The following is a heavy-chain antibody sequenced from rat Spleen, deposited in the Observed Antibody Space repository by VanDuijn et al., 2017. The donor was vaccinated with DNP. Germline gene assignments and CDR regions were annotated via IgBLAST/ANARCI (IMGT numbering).Heavy chain of an antibody. CDR1: GFTFSSYW. V-gene: IGHV5-58*01. D-gene: IGHD1-4*01. J-gene: IGHJ3*01. Sequence: EVQLVESGGGLVQPGRSLKLSCVASGFTFSSYWMYWVRQAPGMGLEWVASINADGGRTFYADSVKGRFTISRDNANRTLYLQMDSLRPEDTATYYCATSPGPNWFAYWGQGTLVTVSS. CDR3: ATSPGPNWFAY. CDR2: INADGGRT.